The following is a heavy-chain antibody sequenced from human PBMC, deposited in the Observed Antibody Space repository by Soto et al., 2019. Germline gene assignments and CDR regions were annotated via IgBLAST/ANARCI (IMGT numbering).Heavy chain of an antibody. CDR2: IIPMFGTT. J-gene: IGHJ6*02. V-gene: IGHV1-69*06. Sequence: SVKVSCTPSGGTLSSYSIIWVRQAHEQGLEWMGRIIPMFGTTNYAQKFQGRVTITADKSTSTAYMELYSLRSEDTAVYYCARDTSDYIQEVYYYYGLDVWGQGTTVTVSS. D-gene: IGHD4-17*01. CDR3: ARDTSDYIQEVYYYYGLDV. CDR1: GGTLSSYS.